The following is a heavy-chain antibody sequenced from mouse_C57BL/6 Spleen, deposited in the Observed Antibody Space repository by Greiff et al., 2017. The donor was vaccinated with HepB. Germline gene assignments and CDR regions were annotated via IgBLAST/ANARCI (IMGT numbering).Heavy chain of an antibody. D-gene: IGHD2-4*01. CDR1: GYTFTSYG. J-gene: IGHJ1*03. V-gene: IGHV1-81*01. Sequence: VQRVESGAELARPGASVKLSCKASGYTFTSYGISWVKQRTGQGLEWIGEIYPRSGNTYYNEKFKGKATLTADKSSSTAYMELRSLTSEDSAVYFCARGGVYDYDGYWYFDVWGTGTTVTVSS. CDR3: ARGGVYDYDGYWYFDV. CDR2: IYPRSGNT.